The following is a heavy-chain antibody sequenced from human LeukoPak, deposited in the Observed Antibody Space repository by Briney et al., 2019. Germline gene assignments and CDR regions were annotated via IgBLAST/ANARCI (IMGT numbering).Heavy chain of an antibody. Sequence: SQTLSLTCAISGDRVSSNNAAWSWIRQSPSRGLEGLGRKYYRSKWYNDYAVSVKSRITINPDTSKNQFSLHLKSVIAEDTAVYYCAREGATGFLYDYWGQGTLVTVSS. CDR2: KYYRSKWYN. CDR1: GDRVSSNNAA. CDR3: AREGATGFLYDY. J-gene: IGHJ4*02. V-gene: IGHV6-1*01. D-gene: IGHD1-26*01.